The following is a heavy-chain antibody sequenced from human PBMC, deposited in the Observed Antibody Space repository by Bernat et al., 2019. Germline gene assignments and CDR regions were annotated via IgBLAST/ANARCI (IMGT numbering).Heavy chain of an antibody. CDR3: TTTQGSDFWSGYYTYV. J-gene: IGHJ6*02. Sequence: EVQLVESGGGLVKPGGSLRLSCAASGFTFSNAWMNWVRQAPGKGLEWVGRIKSKIDGGTTDYAAPVKGRFTIPREYSKNTLYLQMNSLKTEDTAVYYCTTTQGSDFWSGYYTYVWGQGTTVTVSS. CDR1: GFTFSNAW. V-gene: IGHV3-15*07. D-gene: IGHD3-3*01. CDR2: IKSKIDGGTT.